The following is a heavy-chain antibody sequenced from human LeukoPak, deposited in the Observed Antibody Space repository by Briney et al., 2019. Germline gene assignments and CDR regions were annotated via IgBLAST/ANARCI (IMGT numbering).Heavy chain of an antibody. CDR2: IYYSGST. CDR1: GGSISSSSYY. J-gene: IGHJ4*02. Sequence: SETLSLTCTVSGGSISSSSYYWGWIRQPPGKGLEWIGSIYYSGSTYYNPSPKSRVTISVDTSKNQFSLKLSSVTAAGTAVYYCARHRTYCSGGSCYFPPFDYWGQGTLVTVSS. D-gene: IGHD2-15*01. CDR3: ARHRTYCSGGSCYFPPFDY. V-gene: IGHV4-39*01.